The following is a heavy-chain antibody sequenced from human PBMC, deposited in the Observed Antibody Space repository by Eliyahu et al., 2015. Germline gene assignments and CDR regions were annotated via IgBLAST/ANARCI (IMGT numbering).Heavy chain of an antibody. CDR2: ISSSSSYI. CDR1: GFTFXSYX. Sequence: EVQLVESGGGLVKPGGSLRLSCAASGFTFXSYXMNWXRQAPGKGLEWVSSISSSSSYIYYADSVKGRFTISRDNAKNSLYLQMNSLRAEDTAVYYCARDLTIFGVVSQNYYGMDVWGQGTTVTVSS. CDR3: ARDLTIFGVVSQNYYGMDV. V-gene: IGHV3-21*01. D-gene: IGHD3-3*01. J-gene: IGHJ6*02.